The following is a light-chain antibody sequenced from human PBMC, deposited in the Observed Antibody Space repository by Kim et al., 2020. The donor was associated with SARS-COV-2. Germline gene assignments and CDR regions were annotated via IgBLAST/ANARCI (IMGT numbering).Light chain of an antibody. J-gene: IGLJ1*01. CDR2: DVS. CDR1: SSDVGGYNY. CDR3: SSYTSSSTLV. Sequence: QSALTQPASVSGSPGQSITISCTGTSSDVGGYNYVSWYQQHPGKAPKLMIHDVSNRPSGVSNRSSGSKSGNTASLTISGLQAEDETDYYCSSYTSSSTLVFGTGTKVTVL. V-gene: IGLV2-14*03.